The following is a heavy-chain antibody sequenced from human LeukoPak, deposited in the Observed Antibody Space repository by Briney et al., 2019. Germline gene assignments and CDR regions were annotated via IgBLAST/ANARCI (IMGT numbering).Heavy chain of an antibody. J-gene: IGHJ4*02. CDR1: GYTFTSYY. CDR3: ATFGWNYFDY. V-gene: IGHV1-24*01. CDR2: FDPEDGET. Sequence: GASVKVSCKASGYTFTSYYMHWVRQAPGQGLEWMGGFDPEDGETIYAQKFQGRVTMTEDTSTDTAYMELSSLRSEDTAVYYCATFGWNYFDYWGQGTLVTVSS. D-gene: IGHD6-19*01.